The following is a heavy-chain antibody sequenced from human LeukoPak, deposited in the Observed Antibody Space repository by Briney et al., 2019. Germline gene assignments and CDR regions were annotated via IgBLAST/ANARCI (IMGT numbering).Heavy chain of an antibody. Sequence: SETLSLTCTASGRSITTPKYFWDWLRQSPGKGPEWIWRIFQFGSTHYSPSLKSRVTMSIDTSKNQFSLTLTSLTAADTGIYYCAREGVGADSAGIDSWGRGILVTVSS. CDR2: IFQFGST. CDR1: GRSITTPKYF. CDR3: AREGVGADSAGIDS. J-gene: IGHJ4*02. V-gene: IGHV4-39*07. D-gene: IGHD1-26*01.